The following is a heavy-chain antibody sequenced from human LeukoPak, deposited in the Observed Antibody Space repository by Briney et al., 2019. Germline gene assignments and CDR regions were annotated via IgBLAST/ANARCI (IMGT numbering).Heavy chain of an antibody. CDR2: ISAYNGNT. CDR3: ATSAGIAAAGTNWFDP. Sequence: ASVKVSCKASGYTFASYGISWVRQAPGQGLEWMGWISAYNGNTNYAQKLQGRVTMTTDTSTSTAYMDLRSLRSDDTAVYYCATSAGIAAAGTNWFDPWGQGTLVTVSS. V-gene: IGHV1-18*04. CDR1: GYTFASYG. J-gene: IGHJ5*02. D-gene: IGHD6-13*01.